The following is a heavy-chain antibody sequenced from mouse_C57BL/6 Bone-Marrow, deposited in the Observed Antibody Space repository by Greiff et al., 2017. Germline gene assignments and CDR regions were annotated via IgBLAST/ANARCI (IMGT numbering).Heavy chain of an antibody. D-gene: IGHD2-1*01. CDR1: GFTFKDDY. Sequence: VQLQESGAELVRPGASVKLSCTASGFTFKDDYMHWVKQRPERGLEWIGGIDPENGDTEYASKFQGKATITADTSSNTAYLQLSSLTSEDTAVYYCTRGGGNYEDFAYWGQGTLVTVSA. CDR2: IDPENGDT. V-gene: IGHV14-4*01. CDR3: TRGGGNYEDFAY. J-gene: IGHJ3*01.